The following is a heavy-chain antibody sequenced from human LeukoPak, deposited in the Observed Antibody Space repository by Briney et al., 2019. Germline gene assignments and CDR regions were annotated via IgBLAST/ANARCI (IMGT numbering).Heavy chain of an antibody. CDR2: INHSGST. CDR1: GGSISSSSYY. V-gene: IGHV4-39*07. Sequence: SETLSLTCTVSGGSISSSSYYWGWIRQPPGKGLEWIGEINHSGSTNYNPSLKSRVTISVDTSKNQFSLKLSSVTAADTAVYYCARSGSWTLNFDSWGQGTLVTVSS. D-gene: IGHD6-13*01. J-gene: IGHJ4*02. CDR3: ARSGSWTLNFDS.